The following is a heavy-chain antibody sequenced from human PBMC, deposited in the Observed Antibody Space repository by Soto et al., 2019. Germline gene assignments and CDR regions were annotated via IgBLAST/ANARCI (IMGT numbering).Heavy chain of an antibody. CDR1: GYAFTRYG. J-gene: IGHJ6*02. Sequence: ASVKVSCKASGYAFTRYGISWVRQAPGKGLEWMGWMSSYNKNTNSAQKFQGRVTMTRDTFTNTAYMDLRSLTSGDTAVYYCAREGYCSSGSCALYSHEYFGMDVWGQGTTVTVSS. D-gene: IGHD2-15*01. CDR3: AREGYCSSGSCALYSHEYFGMDV. V-gene: IGHV1-18*01. CDR2: MSSYNKNT.